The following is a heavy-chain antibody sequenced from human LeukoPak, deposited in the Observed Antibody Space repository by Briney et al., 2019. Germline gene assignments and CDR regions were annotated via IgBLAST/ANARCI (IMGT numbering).Heavy chain of an antibody. CDR1: GFTFSSYA. J-gene: IGHJ4*02. V-gene: IGHV3-23*01. CDR2: ISGSGGST. CDR3: AKDSSYSGSSADFDY. D-gene: IGHD1-26*01. Sequence: GGSLRLSCAASGFTFSSYAMSWVRQAPGKGLEWVPAISGSGGSTYYADSVKGRFTISRDNSRNTLYLQMNSLRAEDTAVYYCAKDSSYSGSSADFDYWGQGTLVTVSS.